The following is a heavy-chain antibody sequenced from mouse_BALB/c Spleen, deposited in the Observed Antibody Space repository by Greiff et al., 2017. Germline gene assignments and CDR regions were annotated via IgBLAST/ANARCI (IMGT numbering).Heavy chain of an antibody. CDR1: GDSITSGY. CDR2: ISYSGST. J-gene: IGHJ2*01. Sequence: VQLKESGPSLVKPSQTLSLTCSVTGDSITSGYWNWIRKFPGNKLEYMGYISYSGSTYYNPSLKSRISITRDTSKNQYYLQLNSVTTEDTATYYCARYGYDGGYFDYWGQGTTLTVSS. CDR3: ARYGYDGGYFDY. D-gene: IGHD2-2*01. V-gene: IGHV3-8*02.